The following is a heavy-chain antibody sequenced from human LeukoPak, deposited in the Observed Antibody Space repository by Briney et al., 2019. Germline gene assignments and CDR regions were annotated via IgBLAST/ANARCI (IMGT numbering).Heavy chain of an antibody. CDR1: GGTFSSYA. CDR2: IIPIFGTA. D-gene: IGHD3-3*01. CDR3: ASRFRFPPYDFWSGDAEYFQH. J-gene: IGHJ1*01. Sequence: SVKVSCKASGGTFSSYAISWVRQAPGQGLEWMGGIIPIFGTANYAQKFQGRVTITTDESTSTAYMELSSLRSEDTAVYYCASRFRFPPYDFWSGDAEYFQHWGQGTLVTVSS. V-gene: IGHV1-69*05.